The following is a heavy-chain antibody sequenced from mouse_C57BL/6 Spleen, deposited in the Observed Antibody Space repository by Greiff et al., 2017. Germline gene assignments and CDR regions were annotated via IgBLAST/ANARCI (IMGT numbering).Heavy chain of an antibody. CDR2: INPNNGGT. J-gene: IGHJ4*01. D-gene: IGHD2-3*01. V-gene: IGHV1-22*01. Sequence: EVKLVESGPELVKPGASVKMSCKASGYTFTDYNMHWVKQSHGKSLEWIGYINPNNGGTSYNQKFKGKATLTVNKSSSTAYMELRSLTSEDSAVYYCAREDYDGYYGYAMDYWGQGTSVTVSS. CDR1: GYTFTDYN. CDR3: AREDYDGYYGYAMDY.